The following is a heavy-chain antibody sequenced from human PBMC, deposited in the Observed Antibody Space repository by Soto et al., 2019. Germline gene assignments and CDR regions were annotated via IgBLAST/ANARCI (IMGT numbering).Heavy chain of an antibody. CDR3: VRDRALDSSGHWFDT. V-gene: IGHV4-31*03. J-gene: IGHJ5*02. D-gene: IGHD3-22*01. Sequence: TLSLTCTVSGRPVSSGGYYWTWIHQHPGRGLEWIGYIYHIGSPYYNPSLENRVTISLDTSKNQFSLNLTSVTAADTAIYYCVRDRALDSSGHWFDTWGQGTLVTVSS. CDR1: GRPVSSGGYY. CDR2: IYHIGSP.